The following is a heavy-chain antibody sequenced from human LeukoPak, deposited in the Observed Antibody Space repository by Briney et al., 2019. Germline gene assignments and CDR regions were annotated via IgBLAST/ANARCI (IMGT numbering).Heavy chain of an antibody. V-gene: IGHV4-59*01. CDR2: IYYSGST. Sequence: SETLSLTCTVSGGSISSYYWSWTRQPPGKGLEWIGYIYYSGSTNYNPSLKSRVTISVDTSKNQFSLKLSSVTAADTAVYYCARELLWFGEPHAFDIWGQGTMVTVSS. CDR1: GGSISSYY. CDR3: ARELLWFGEPHAFDI. D-gene: IGHD3-10*01. J-gene: IGHJ3*02.